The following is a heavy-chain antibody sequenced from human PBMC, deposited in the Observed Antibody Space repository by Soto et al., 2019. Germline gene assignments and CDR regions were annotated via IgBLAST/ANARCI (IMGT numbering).Heavy chain of an antibody. J-gene: IGHJ3*01. Sequence: QVQLVQSGAEVKTPGASVKLSCKASGYTFTSYSIHWVRQAPGQRHEWMGWISGATDNTRYSQKFQGRVTINRDTSARSVNMEVSSPTYADTAIYYCAGDITVRGLTNTFDVWGQGTMVTVSS. D-gene: IGHD3-10*02. CDR1: GYTFTSYS. CDR2: ISGATDNT. V-gene: IGHV1-3*01. CDR3: AGDITVRGLTNTFDV.